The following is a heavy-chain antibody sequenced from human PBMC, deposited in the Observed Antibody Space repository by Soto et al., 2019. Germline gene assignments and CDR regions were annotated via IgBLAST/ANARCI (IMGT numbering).Heavy chain of an antibody. D-gene: IGHD4-17*01. J-gene: IGHJ4*02. CDR1: GFTFSSYS. CDR2: ISSSSSYI. CDR3: ARDLKTTTARGGPFYFDY. V-gene: IGHV3-21*01. Sequence: EVQLVESGGGLVKPGGSLRLSCAASGFTFSSYSMNWVRQAPGKGLEWVSSISSSSSYIYYADSVKGRFTISRDNAKNSLYLQTNSLRAEDTAVYYCARDLKTTTARGGPFYFDYWGQGTLVTVSS.